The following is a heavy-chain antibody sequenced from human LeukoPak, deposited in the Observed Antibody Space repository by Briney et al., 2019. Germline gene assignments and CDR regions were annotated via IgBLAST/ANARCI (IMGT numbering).Heavy chain of an antibody. J-gene: IGHJ5*02. CDR1: GFTFSGYW. CDR3: ARAMT. V-gene: IGHV3-7*01. CDR2: IKPDGSDK. Sequence: PGGSLRLSCAASGFTFSGYWMSWVRQAPGKGLEWVANIKPDGSDKAYVDPVKGRFTIPRDNTKNSLYLQMSSLRAEDTAVYYCARAMTWGQGTLVSVSS.